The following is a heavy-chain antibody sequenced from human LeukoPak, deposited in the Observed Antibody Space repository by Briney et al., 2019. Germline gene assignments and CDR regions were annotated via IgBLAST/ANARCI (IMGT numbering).Heavy chain of an antibody. CDR3: ARGALHSYCSSTSCYFRLDAFDI. J-gene: IGHJ3*02. CDR1: GYTFTSYG. D-gene: IGHD2-2*01. Sequence: ASVKVSCEASGYTFTSYGISWVRQAPGQGLEWMGWISAYNGNTNYAQKLQGRVTMTTDTSTSTAYMELRSLRSDDTAVYYCARGALHSYCSSTSCYFRLDAFDIWGQGTMVTVSS. V-gene: IGHV1-18*01. CDR2: ISAYNGNT.